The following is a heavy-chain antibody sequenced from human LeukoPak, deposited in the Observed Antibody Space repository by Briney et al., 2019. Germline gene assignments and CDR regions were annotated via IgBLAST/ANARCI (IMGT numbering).Heavy chain of an antibody. CDR1: GGSISSGSYY. Sequence: SQTLSLTCTVSGGSISSGSYYWSWIRHPAGKGLEWIGRIYTSGSTNYNPSLKSRVTISVDTSKNQFSLKLSSVTAADTAVYYCARYYDSSGYYYPVHDAFDIWGQGTMVTVSS. D-gene: IGHD3-22*01. CDR2: IYTSGST. V-gene: IGHV4-61*02. CDR3: ARYYDSSGYYYPVHDAFDI. J-gene: IGHJ3*02.